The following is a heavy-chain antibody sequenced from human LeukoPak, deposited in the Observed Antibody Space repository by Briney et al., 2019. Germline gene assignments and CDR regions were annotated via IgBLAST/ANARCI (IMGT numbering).Heavy chain of an antibody. CDR1: GGTFSSYA. V-gene: IGHV1-69*13. Sequence: GASVKVSCKASGGTFSSYAISWVRQAPGQGLEWMGGIIPIFGTANYAQKFQGRVTITADESTSTAYMELSSLRSEDTAVYYCARDLKVAGQYNWFDPWGQGTLVTVSS. CDR2: IIPIFGTA. CDR3: ARDLKVAGQYNWFDP. J-gene: IGHJ5*02. D-gene: IGHD2-15*01.